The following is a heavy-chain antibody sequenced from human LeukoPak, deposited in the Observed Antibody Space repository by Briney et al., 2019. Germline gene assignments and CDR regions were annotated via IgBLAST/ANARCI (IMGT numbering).Heavy chain of an antibody. Sequence: GRSLRLSCAASGFTFSSYGMHWVRQAPGKGLEWVAVIWYDGSNKYYADSVKGRFTISRDNSKNTLYLRMNSLRTEDTAIYYCAKGSLGGLANNGDYSVFDYWGQGTLVTVSS. CDR2: IWYDGSNK. CDR1: GFTFSSYG. CDR3: AKGSLGGLANNGDYSVFDY. V-gene: IGHV3-33*06. J-gene: IGHJ4*02. D-gene: IGHD4-17*01.